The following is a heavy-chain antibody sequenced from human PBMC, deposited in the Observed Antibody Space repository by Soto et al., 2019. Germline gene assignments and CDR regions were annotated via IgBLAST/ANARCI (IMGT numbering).Heavy chain of an antibody. J-gene: IGHJ6*02. Sequence: GGSLRLSCAASGFAFSSYWMSWVRQSPGKGLEWVSNIKQDGSEKYYADSVKGRFTISRDNSKNTLYLQMNSLRAEDTDVYYCAKDFQNGMDVWGQGTTVTVSS. CDR1: GFAFSSYW. V-gene: IGHV3-7*03. CDR3: AKDFQNGMDV. CDR2: IKQDGSEK.